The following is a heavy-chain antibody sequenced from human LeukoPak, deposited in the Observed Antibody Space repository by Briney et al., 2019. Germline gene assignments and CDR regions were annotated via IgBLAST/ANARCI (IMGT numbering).Heavy chain of an antibody. J-gene: IGHJ4*02. Sequence: PSETLSLTCAVYGGSFSGYYWGWIRQPPGKGLEWIGEINHSGSTNYNPSLKSRVTISVDTSKNQFSLKLSSVTAADTAVYYCARARGNVVVPAAIPFDYWGQGTLVTVSS. CDR1: GGSFSGYY. V-gene: IGHV4-34*01. CDR2: INHSGST. D-gene: IGHD2-2*02. CDR3: ARARGNVVVPAAIPFDY.